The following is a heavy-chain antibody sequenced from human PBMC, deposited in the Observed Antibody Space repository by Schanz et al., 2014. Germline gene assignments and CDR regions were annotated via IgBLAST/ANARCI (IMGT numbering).Heavy chain of an antibody. CDR1: GFTFRSYG. CDR3: AKDPYDVLTGYQYYFDY. Sequence: QVQLVESGGGVVQPGRSLRLSCAASGFTFRSYGMHWVRQAPGKGLEWVALISYDGSSKNHADSVQGRFTISRDNSRNTLFLQMKRLRVEDTAVYFCAKDPYDVLTGYQYYFDYWGPGRLVTVAS. CDR2: ISYDGSSK. J-gene: IGHJ4*02. V-gene: IGHV3-33*06. D-gene: IGHD3-9*01.